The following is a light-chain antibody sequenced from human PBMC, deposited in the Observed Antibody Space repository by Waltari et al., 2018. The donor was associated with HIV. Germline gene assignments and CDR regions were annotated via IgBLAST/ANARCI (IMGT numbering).Light chain of an antibody. Sequence: QSALTQSASVSGSPGQSITISCTGTSSEAGDYKYVSWYHQYPGKAPKVMIYEVSNRPSGVSNRFSGSWAGNTSSLTIYGLQHEDEADYYCCSYIGSAWVFGGGTKLTVL. CDR2: EVS. V-gene: IGLV2-14*01. CDR3: CSYIGSAWV. CDR1: SSEAGDYKY. J-gene: IGLJ3*02.